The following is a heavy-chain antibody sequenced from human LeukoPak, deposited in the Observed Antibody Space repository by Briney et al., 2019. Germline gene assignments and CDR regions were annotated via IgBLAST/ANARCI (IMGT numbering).Heavy chain of an antibody. CDR1: GYTFSDYY. V-gene: IGHV1-8*02. CDR3: ARGAGTSPWFDP. Sequence: ASVKVSCKASGYTFSDYYIHWVRQATGQGLEWMGWMNPNSGNTGYAQKFQGRVTMTRNTSISTAYMELSSLRSDDTAVYYCARGAGTSPWFDPWGQGTLVTVSS. CDR2: MNPNSGNT. D-gene: IGHD1-1*01. J-gene: IGHJ5*02.